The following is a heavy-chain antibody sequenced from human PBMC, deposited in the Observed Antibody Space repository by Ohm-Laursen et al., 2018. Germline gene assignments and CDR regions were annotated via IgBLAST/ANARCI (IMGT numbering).Heavy chain of an antibody. J-gene: IGHJ6*02. V-gene: IGHV1-69*17. CDR1: GGTFNRDA. CDR3: ATAPTEVLSVAIPNGMDV. CDR2: IIPIFGIV. D-gene: IGHD2-21*01. Sequence: SSVKVSCKASGGTFNRDAISWVRQAPGQGLEWMGGIIPIFGIVYYAQKIQGRVTITADKSTSTAYMELSSLRSEDTAVYYCATAPTEVLSVAIPNGMDVWGQGTTASVSS.